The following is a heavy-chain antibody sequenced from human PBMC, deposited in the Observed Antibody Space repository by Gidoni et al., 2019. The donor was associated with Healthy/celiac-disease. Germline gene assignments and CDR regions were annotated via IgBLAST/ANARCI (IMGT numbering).Heavy chain of an antibody. Sequence: QVQLVESGGGVVQPGRSLRLSCAASGFTFSRYAMHWVRQAPGKGLEWVAVISYDGSNKYYADSVKGRFTISRDNSKNTLYLQMNSLRAEDTAVYYCARAPVGNWHSSSYYFDYWGQGTLVTVSS. CDR3: ARAPVGNWHSSSYYFDY. CDR1: GFTFSRYA. D-gene: IGHD6-6*01. J-gene: IGHJ4*02. V-gene: IGHV3-30-3*01. CDR2: ISYDGSNK.